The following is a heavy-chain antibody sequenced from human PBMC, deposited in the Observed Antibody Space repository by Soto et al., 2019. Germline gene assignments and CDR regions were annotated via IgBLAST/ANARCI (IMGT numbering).Heavy chain of an antibody. D-gene: IGHD1-26*01. J-gene: IGHJ4*02. V-gene: IGHV4-39*01. CDR2: IDYNGVT. Sequence: SETLSLTCTVSGASISSRDYYWGWIHQTPGKGLEWIGNIDYNGVTYYNPSLKSRVTVSKHTSKNQFPLNVASVTAADTAIYYCGSVMIDTSRHTASDYLGPGTQVTVS. CDR1: GASISSRDYY. CDR3: GSVMIDTSRHTASDY.